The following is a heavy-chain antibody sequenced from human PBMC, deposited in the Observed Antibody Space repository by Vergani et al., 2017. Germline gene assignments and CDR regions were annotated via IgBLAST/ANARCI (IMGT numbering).Heavy chain of an antibody. D-gene: IGHD3-10*01. V-gene: IGHV3-23*01. J-gene: IGHJ4*02. CDR2: ISGSGGST. Sequence: EVQLLESGGGLVQPGGSLRLSCAASGFTFSTYVFSWVRQAPGKGQEWVSTISGSGGSTYYADSVKGRFTISRDNSKNSLYLQMNSLRAEDTAIYYCAKDDRFRYFDYWGQGTLVTVSS. CDR3: AKDDRFRYFDY. CDR1: GFTFSTYV.